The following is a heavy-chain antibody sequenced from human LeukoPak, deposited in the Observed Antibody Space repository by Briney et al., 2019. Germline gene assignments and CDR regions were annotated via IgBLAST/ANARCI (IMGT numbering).Heavy chain of an antibody. CDR1: GGSFSGYY. CDR3: ARHGSLGSPLLP. J-gene: IGHJ5*02. V-gene: IGHV4-34*01. Sequence: PSETLSLTCAVYGGSFSGYYWSWIRQPPGKGLEWIGEINHSGSTNYNPSLKSRVTISVDTSKNQFSLKLSSVTAADTAVYYCARHGSLGSPLLPWGQGTLVTVSS. CDR2: INHSGST. D-gene: IGHD2-15*01.